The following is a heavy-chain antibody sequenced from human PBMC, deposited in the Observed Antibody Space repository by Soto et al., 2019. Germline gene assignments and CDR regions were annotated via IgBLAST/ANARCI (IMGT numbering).Heavy chain of an antibody. D-gene: IGHD2-2*01. CDR1: GGTFTTYI. J-gene: IGHJ4*02. Sequence: QVQLVQSGAEVKKPGSSVKVSCKASGGTFTTYIISWVRQAPGQGLEWMGRIIPVLGVADYQQKFHGRVTIIADKSTNTAYMELSRRRSEDTAVYYCAIGNGSSYDYWDEGTLVTVSS. CDR2: IIPVLGVA. V-gene: IGHV1-69*02. CDR3: AIGNGSSYDY.